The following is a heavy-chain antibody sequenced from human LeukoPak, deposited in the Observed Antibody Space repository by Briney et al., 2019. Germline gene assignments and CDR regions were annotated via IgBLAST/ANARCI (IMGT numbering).Heavy chain of an antibody. CDR3: ARDSSGRGGKCRDV. D-gene: IGHD4-23*01. V-gene: IGHV3-21*01. J-gene: IGHJ6*03. CDR2: ISSSSYI. Sequence: PGGSLRLSCAASGFTFSSYSMNWVRQAPGKGLEWVSSISSSSYIYYADSVKGRFTISRDNAKNSLYLQMNSLRAEDTAVYYCARDSSGRGGKCRDVWGKGTTVTVSS. CDR1: GFTFSSYS.